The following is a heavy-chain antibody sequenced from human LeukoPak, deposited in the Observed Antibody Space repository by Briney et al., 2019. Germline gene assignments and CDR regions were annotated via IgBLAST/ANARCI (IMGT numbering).Heavy chain of an antibody. V-gene: IGHV3-7*01. CDR2: IKQDGSER. CDR1: GFTFSNYW. Sequence: GGSLRLSCAASGFTFSNYWMTWVRQAPGKGPEWVANIKQDGSERNYVDSVKDRITIARDNSKNSLYLQVTSLRGDETAVYYCARRAGKPGNTPWCFDYWGQGALVTVSS. J-gene: IGHJ4*02. CDR3: ARRAGKPGNTPWCFDY. D-gene: IGHD1-7*01.